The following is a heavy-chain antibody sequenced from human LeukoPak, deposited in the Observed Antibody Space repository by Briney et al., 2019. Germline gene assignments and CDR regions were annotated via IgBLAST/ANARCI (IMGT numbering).Heavy chain of an antibody. CDR2: ISSSSSYT. CDR3: ARGDCSSTSCYASWGKHYYYYYGMDV. J-gene: IGHJ6*04. V-gene: IGHV3-11*06. CDR1: GFTFSDYY. D-gene: IGHD2-2*01. Sequence: GGSLRLSCAASGFTFSDYYMSWIRQAPGKGLEWVSYISSSSSYTNYADSVKDRFTISRDNAKNSLYLQMNSLRAEDTAVYYCARGDCSSTSCYASWGKHYYYYYGMDVWGKGTTVTVSS.